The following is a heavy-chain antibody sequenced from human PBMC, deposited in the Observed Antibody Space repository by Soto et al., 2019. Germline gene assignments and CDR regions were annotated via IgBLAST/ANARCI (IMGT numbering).Heavy chain of an antibody. CDR1: GGSISSGGYY. CDR2: IYYSGNT. D-gene: IGHD3-10*01. Sequence: SETLSLTCTVSGGSISSGGYYWSWIRQHPGKGLEWIGYIYYSGNTYYNPSLKSRVTISVDTSKNQFSLKLSSVTAADTAVYYCAREREGTKVRGVINTQSDYWGQGTLVTVSS. CDR3: AREREGTKVRGVINTQSDY. V-gene: IGHV4-31*03. J-gene: IGHJ4*02.